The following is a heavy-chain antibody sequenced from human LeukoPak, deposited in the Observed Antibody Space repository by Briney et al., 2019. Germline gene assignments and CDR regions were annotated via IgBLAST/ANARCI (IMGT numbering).Heavy chain of an antibody. D-gene: IGHD6-13*01. CDR2: INPSDGST. V-gene: IGHV1-46*01. Sequence: ASVKVSCKASGYTFTTYYLHWVRQAPGQGLEWMGIINPSDGSTTYAQNFQGRVTMTRDTSTSTVYMELSGLRSDDTAVYYCAREGLYSSSSDFDYWGQGTLVTVSS. J-gene: IGHJ4*02. CDR1: GYTFTTYY. CDR3: AREGLYSSSSDFDY.